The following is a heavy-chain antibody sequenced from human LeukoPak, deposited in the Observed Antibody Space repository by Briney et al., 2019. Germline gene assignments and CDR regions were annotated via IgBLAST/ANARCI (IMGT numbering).Heavy chain of an antibody. CDR1: GVSINSHY. CDR2: IYDNESA. Sequence: PSETLSLTSTVSGVSINSHYWSWIRQPPGKGLEWIGFIYDNESANYKSSLESRVTMTVDTSKNQVSLKLNSVTAADTAVYYCARVLQNYYHLDVWGEGTTVTVSS. D-gene: IGHD3-3*01. V-gene: IGHV4-59*11. CDR3: ARVLQNYYHLDV. J-gene: IGHJ6*03.